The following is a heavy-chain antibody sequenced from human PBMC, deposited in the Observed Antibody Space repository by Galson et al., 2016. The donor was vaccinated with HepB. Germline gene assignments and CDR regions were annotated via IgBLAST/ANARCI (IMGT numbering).Heavy chain of an antibody. CDR1: GFTVSSDY. J-gene: IGHJ3*02. CDR2: IYLGENT. Sequence: SLRLSCATSGFTVSSDYMTWVRQAPGKGLEWVSLIYLGENTYYADSVKGRFTISRDISRNTLYLQMNSLRADDTAVYYCATVGGKSYGLRSDPFDIGGQGTMVTVSS. V-gene: IGHV3-53*01. CDR3: ATVGGKSYGLRSDPFDI. D-gene: IGHD1-26*01.